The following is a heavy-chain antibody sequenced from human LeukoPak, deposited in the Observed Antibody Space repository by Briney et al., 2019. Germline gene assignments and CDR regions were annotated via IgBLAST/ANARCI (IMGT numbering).Heavy chain of an antibody. J-gene: IGHJ4*02. CDR3: ARNDILTGYYKGNFDY. Sequence: YYADSVKGRFTISRDNSKNTLYLQMNSLRAEDTAVYYCARNDILTGYYKGNFDYWGQGTLVTVSS. D-gene: IGHD3-9*01. V-gene: IGHV3-30*01.